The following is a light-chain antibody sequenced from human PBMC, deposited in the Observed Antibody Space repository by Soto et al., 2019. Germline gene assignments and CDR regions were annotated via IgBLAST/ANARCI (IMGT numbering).Light chain of an antibody. CDR3: QQHNQWPIT. CDR2: DAS. Sequence: IPMTQSPSSLSASVRDRAPLTCRASLPISNYLAWYQQKPGKAPKLLIYDASSLESGVPSRFSGSGSGTEFTLTINSLQSEDSAVYYCQQHNQWPITFGQGARLEIK. V-gene: IGKV1D-13*01. CDR1: LPISNY. J-gene: IGKJ5*01.